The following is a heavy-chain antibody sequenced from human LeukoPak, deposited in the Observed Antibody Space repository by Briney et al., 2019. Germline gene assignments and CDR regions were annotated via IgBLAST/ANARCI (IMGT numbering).Heavy chain of an antibody. D-gene: IGHD6-6*01. V-gene: IGHV3-30-3*02. CDR3: AKIEGSSSYYFDY. J-gene: IGHJ4*02. CDR2: ISHDGSKK. Sequence: GRPLRLSCTASGFAFSRYAVHWVRQAPGKGLECVAVISHDGSKKYYADFVKGRFTISRDNSKITLYLQMSSLRTEDTAVYYCAKIEGSSSYYFDYWGQGTLVTVSS. CDR1: GFAFSRYA.